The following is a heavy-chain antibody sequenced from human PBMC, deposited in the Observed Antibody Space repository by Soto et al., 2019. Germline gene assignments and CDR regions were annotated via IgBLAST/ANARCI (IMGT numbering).Heavy chain of an antibody. V-gene: IGHV3-30*09. Sequence: GGSLRLSCSGSGFNFGDYAISWVRQAPGKGREWVAVISGEGINKYIPDSVKGRFGISRDNFKNSVFLQMSSRGPQDTCVYYCARPLTTSVTAMGYWGQGTPVTVSS. CDR3: ARPLTTSVTAMGY. CDR2: ISGEGINK. CDR1: GFNFGDYA. J-gene: IGHJ4*02. D-gene: IGHD4-17*01.